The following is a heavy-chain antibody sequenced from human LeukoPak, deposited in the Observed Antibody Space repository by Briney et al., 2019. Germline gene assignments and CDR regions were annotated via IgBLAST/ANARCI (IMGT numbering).Heavy chain of an antibody. V-gene: IGHV3-33*01. CDR3: AREGSYGDSDY. D-gene: IGHD5-18*01. CDR1: GFTFSNYG. CDR2: IWFDGTDK. J-gene: IGHJ4*02. Sequence: GGSLRLSCAASGFTFSNYGMHWVRQAPGKGLEWVAVIWFDGTDKYYADSVRGRFTISRDNSKNTLYLQMGSLRAEDMAVYYCAREGSYGDSDYWGQGTLVTVSS.